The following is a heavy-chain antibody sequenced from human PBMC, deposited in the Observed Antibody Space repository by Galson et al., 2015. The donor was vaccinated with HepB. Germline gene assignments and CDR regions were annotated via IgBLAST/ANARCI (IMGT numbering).Heavy chain of an antibody. D-gene: IGHD2-15*01. CDR2: INAGNGNT. CDR1: GYTFTSYA. V-gene: IGHV1-3*01. CDR3: ARSDIVVVVAAEGWFDP. Sequence: SVKVSCKASGYTFTSYAMHWVRQAPGQRLEWMGWINAGNGNTKYSQKFKGRVTITRDTSASTAYMELSSLRSEDTAVYYCARSDIVVVVAAEGWFDPWAQGTMVTVSS. J-gene: IGHJ5*02.